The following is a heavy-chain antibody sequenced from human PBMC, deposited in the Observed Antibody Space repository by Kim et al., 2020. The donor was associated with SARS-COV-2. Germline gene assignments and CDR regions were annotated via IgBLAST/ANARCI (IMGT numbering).Heavy chain of an antibody. Sequence: YYDTAVRGRFTISRDNSKTTLYLQMNSLRAEDTAVYYCAKDELAAAGMLDYWGQGTLVTVSS. D-gene: IGHD6-13*01. CDR3: AKDELAAAGMLDY. V-gene: IGHV3-23*03. J-gene: IGHJ4*02.